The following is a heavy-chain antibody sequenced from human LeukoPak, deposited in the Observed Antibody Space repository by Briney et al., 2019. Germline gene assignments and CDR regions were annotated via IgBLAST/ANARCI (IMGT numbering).Heavy chain of an antibody. CDR1: GFTFRSYW. Sequence: GGSLRLSCAASGFTFRSYWMSWVRQAPGKGLEGVANIKQDGSEEYYVDSVKGRFTISRDNGKNSLFLQMTSLRAGDTAVYYCARDREIWLPHNWFDPWGQGTLVTVSS. CDR2: IKQDGSEE. D-gene: IGHD5-24*01. J-gene: IGHJ5*02. V-gene: IGHV3-7*01. CDR3: ARDREIWLPHNWFDP.